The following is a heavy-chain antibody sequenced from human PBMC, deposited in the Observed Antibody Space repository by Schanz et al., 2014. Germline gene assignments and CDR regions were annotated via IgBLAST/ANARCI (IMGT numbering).Heavy chain of an antibody. CDR2: ISSRSSHI. Sequence: EVQLVESGGGLVKPGGSLRLSCGVSGFTASSHSMNWVRQAPGKGLEWVSSISSRSSHIYYADSVKGRFTVSRDNAKNSVYLQMNSLRAEDRAVYYCTADLWFGAVWGVWWGQGTLXTVSS. V-gene: IGHV3-21*02. CDR1: GFTASSHS. J-gene: IGHJ4*02. CDR3: TADLWFGAVWGVW. D-gene: IGHD3-10*01.